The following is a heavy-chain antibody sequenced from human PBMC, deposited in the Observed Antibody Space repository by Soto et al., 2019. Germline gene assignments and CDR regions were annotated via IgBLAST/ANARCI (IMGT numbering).Heavy chain of an antibody. V-gene: IGHV3-23*01. D-gene: IGHD3-10*01. CDR1: GFTFSSYA. CDR3: AKDLVRGAILPDY. J-gene: IGHJ4*02. CDR2: ISGSGGST. Sequence: GGSLRLSCAASGFTFSSYAMSWVRQAPGKGLEWVSAISGSGGSTYYPDPVKGRFTISRDNSKNTLYLQMNSLRAEDTAVYYCAKDLVRGAILPDYWGQGTLVTISS.